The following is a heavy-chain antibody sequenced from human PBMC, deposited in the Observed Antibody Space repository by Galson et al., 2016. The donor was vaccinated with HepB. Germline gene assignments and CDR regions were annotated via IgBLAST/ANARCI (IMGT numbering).Heavy chain of an antibody. D-gene: IGHD6-19*01. V-gene: IGHV3-48*03. CDR1: GFTFTTYE. CDR2: ISSYGSTI. CDR3: ARVRWLEPLDY. Sequence: SLRLSCAASGFTFTTYEMTWVRQAPGKGLEWISYISSYGSTIYYADSVKGRFTISRDNAENSLYLQMNSLRAEDTAVYYCARVRWLEPLDYWGQGILVTVSS. J-gene: IGHJ4*02.